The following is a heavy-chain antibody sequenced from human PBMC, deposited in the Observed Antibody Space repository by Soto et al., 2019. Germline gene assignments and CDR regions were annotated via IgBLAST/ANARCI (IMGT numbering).Heavy chain of an antibody. CDR2: IYYSGST. J-gene: IGHJ1*01. Sequence: SETLSLTCTVSGGSVSSGSYYWSWIRQPPGKGLEWIGYIYYSGSTNYNPSLKSRVTISVDTSKNQFSLKLSSVTAADTAVYYCARGNYYDSSGYYPPYFQHWGQGTLVTVSS. CDR3: ARGNYYDSSGYYPPYFQH. CDR1: GGSVSSGSYY. V-gene: IGHV4-61*01. D-gene: IGHD3-22*01.